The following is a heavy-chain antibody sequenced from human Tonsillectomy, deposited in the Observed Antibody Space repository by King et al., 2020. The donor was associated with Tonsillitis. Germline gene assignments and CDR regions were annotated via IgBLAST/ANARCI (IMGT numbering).Heavy chain of an antibody. CDR3: AKVIYDYGDHLWTH. J-gene: IGHJ4*02. D-gene: IGHD4-17*01. Sequence: VQLVESGGGVVQPGGSLRLSCAASGFTFSSYGMHWVRQAPGKGLEWVAFIRYDGSNKYYADSVKGPFTISRDNSKKTPYLQMISLRAEDTAVYYCAKVIYDYGDHLWTHWGQGTLVTVSS. CDR2: IRYDGSNK. CDR1: GFTFSSYG. V-gene: IGHV3-30*02.